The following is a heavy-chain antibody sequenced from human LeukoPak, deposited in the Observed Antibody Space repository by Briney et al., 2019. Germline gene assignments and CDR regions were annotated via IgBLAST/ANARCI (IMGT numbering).Heavy chain of an antibody. D-gene: IGHD2-15*01. V-gene: IGHV3-23*01. J-gene: IGHJ1*01. Sequence: GGSLRLSCAASGFTFSSYAMSWVRQAPGKGLEWVSAISGSGGSTYYADSVKGRFTISRDNSKNTLYLQMNSLRAEDTAVYYCATYLCGGSCYYTAEYFQHWGQGTLVTVSS. CDR2: ISGSGGST. CDR1: GFTFSSYA. CDR3: ATYLCGGSCYYTAEYFQH.